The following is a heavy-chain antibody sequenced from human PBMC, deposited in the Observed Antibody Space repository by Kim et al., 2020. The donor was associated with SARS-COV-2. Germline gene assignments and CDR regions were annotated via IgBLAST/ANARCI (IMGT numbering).Heavy chain of an antibody. CDR3: AKGIIGGESRDDLGY. Sequence: DAVKGRFTISRDNAKNSLYLQMNSLRAEDTAVYYCAKGIIGGESRDDLGYWGQGTLVTVSS. J-gene: IGHJ4*01. D-gene: IGHD5-12*01. V-gene: IGHV3-9*01.